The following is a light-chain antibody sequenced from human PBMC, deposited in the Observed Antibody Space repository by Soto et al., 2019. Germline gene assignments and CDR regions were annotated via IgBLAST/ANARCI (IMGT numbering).Light chain of an antibody. Sequence: DIQLTQSPSFLSASVGDRVTITCRASQGISTYLAWYQQKPGKAPKLLIYAASTLQSGVPSRFSGSGSGTEFTLTISSLQPDDFATYYCQQYNSYSRTFGQGTKVDI. J-gene: IGKJ1*01. CDR3: QQYNSYSRT. V-gene: IGKV1-9*01. CDR2: AAS. CDR1: QGISTY.